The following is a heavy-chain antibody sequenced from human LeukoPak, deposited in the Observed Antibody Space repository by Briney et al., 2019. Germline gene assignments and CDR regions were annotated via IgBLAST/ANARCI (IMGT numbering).Heavy chain of an antibody. CDR3: ARDPIGGDVFDI. CDR2: ISSSSSYI. D-gene: IGHD3-16*01. CDR1: GFTFSSYS. V-gene: IGHV3-21*01. J-gene: IGHJ3*02. Sequence: GGSLRLSCAASGFTFSSYSMNWVRQAPGKGLEWVSSISSSSSYIYYADSVKGRFTISRDNAKNSLYVQMYSLRAGDTAVYYCARDPIGGDVFDIWGQGTMVTVSS.